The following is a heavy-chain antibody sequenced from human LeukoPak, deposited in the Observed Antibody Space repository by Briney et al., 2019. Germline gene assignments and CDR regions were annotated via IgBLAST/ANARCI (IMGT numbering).Heavy chain of an antibody. D-gene: IGHD3-22*01. CDR2: IYTSGST. CDR1: GGSISSGSYY. V-gene: IGHV4-61*02. Sequence: SQTLSLTCTVSGGSISSGSYYWSWIRQPAGKGLEWIGRIYTSGSTNYNPSLKSRVTISVDTSKNQFSLKLSSVTAADTAVYYCARGDHYDSSGYYAYYFDYWGQGTLVTVSS. CDR3: ARGDHYDSSGYYAYYFDY. J-gene: IGHJ4*02.